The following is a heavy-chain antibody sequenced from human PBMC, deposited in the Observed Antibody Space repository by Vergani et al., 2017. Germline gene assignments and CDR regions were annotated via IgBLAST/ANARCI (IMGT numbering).Heavy chain of an antibody. V-gene: IGHV3-73*01. Sequence: EVQLLESGGGLVQPGGSLRLSCAASGFTFSSYAMSWVRQASGKGLEWVGRIRSKANSYATAYAASVKGRFTISRDDAKNTAYLQMNSLKTEDTAVYYCTRHTDIVVVVAATPYYYGMDVWGQGTTVTVSS. CDR3: TRHTDIVVVVAATPYYYGMDV. CDR1: GFTFSSYA. J-gene: IGHJ6*02. D-gene: IGHD2-15*01. CDR2: IRSKANSYAT.